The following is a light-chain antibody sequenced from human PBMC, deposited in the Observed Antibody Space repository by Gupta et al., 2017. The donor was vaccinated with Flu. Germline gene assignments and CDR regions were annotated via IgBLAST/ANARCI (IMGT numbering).Light chain of an antibody. CDR2: GAS. CDR3: QQYDSTPST. Sequence: DIVMTQSPDSLAVSLGERATINCKSSQSVLYSSRNKNYLAWYQQKPGQPPKLLIYGASTRESGVPDRFSGSGSGTDFTLTISSLQAEDVAVYFCQQYDSTPSTFGQGTKVEIK. J-gene: IGKJ1*01. V-gene: IGKV4-1*01. CDR1: QSVLYSSRNKNY.